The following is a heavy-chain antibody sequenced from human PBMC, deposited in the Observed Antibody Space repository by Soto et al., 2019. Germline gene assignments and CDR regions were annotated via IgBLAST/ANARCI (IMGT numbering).Heavy chain of an antibody. D-gene: IGHD4-4*01. CDR2: INSDGSRT. V-gene: IGHV3-74*01. Sequence: LRLSCAASGFTFTDYWTHWVRQAPGKGLVWVSRINSDGSRTSYADSVTGRFTISRDNAKNTLYLQMNSLRVEDTALYYCARETYRGFYFDYWGQGTLVTVSS. J-gene: IGHJ4*02. CDR3: ARETYRGFYFDY. CDR1: GFTFTDYW.